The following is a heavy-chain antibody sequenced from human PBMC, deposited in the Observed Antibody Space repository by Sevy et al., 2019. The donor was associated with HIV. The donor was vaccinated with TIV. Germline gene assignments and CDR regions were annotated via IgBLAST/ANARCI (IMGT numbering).Heavy chain of an antibody. CDR3: AKPTYYYGSGSTIFYY. D-gene: IGHD3-10*01. Sequence: GGSLRLSCAASGFTFSSYALSWVRQAPGKGLEWVSAISGSGGSTYYADSVKGRFTISRDNSKNTLYLQMNSLRAEDTAVYYCAKPTYYYGSGSTIFYYWGQGTLVTVSS. CDR1: GFTFSSYA. J-gene: IGHJ4*02. V-gene: IGHV3-23*01. CDR2: ISGSGGST.